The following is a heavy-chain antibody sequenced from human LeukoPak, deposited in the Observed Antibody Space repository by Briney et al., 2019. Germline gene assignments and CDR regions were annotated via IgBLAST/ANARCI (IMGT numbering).Heavy chain of an antibody. J-gene: IGHJ4*02. CDR1: GGSISSYY. Sequence: SETLSLTCTVSGGSISSYYWSWIRQPAGKGLEWIGRIYTSGSTDYNPSLKSRVTISVDKSKNQFSLKLSSVTAADTAVYYCAYMKGISWYYFDYWGQGTLVTVSS. CDR3: AYMKGISWYYFDY. CDR2: IYTSGST. V-gene: IGHV4-4*07. D-gene: IGHD6-13*01.